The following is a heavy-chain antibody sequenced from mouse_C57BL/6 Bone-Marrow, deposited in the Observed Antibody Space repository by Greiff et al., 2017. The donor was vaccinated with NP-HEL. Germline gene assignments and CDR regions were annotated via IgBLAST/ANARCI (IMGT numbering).Heavy chain of an antibody. CDR2: IRYKSNNYAT. CDR1: GFTFSDAW. Sequence: EVQLQESGGGLVQPGGSMKLSCVASGFTFSDAWMDWVRQSPEKGLEWVAEIRYKSNNYATYYAESVKGRFTISRDDSKSSVYLQMNSLRAEDTGIYYCTRTGFYDYAYWGQGTLVTVSA. D-gene: IGHD2-4*01. CDR3: TRTGFYDYAY. J-gene: IGHJ3*01. V-gene: IGHV6-6*01.